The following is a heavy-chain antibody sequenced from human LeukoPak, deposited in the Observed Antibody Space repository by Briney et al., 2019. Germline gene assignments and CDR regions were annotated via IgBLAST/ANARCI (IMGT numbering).Heavy chain of an antibody. CDR2: ISAYNGNT. J-gene: IGHJ6*02. D-gene: IGHD2-2*01. CDR1: GGTFSSYA. Sequence: ASVKVSCKASGGTFSSYAISWVRPAPGQGLGWVGWISAYNGNTNYAQKLQGRVTMTTDTSTSTAYMELRSLRSDDTAVHYCARDTRLGYCSSTSCYAYSYGMDVWGQGTTVTVSS. CDR3: ARDTRLGYCSSTSCYAYSYGMDV. V-gene: IGHV1-18*01.